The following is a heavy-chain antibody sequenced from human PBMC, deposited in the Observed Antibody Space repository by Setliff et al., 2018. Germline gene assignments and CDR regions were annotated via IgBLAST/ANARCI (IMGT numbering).Heavy chain of an antibody. CDR1: GGSFSGYY. Sequence: SETLSLTCAVYGGSFSGYYWSWIRQPPGKGPEWIGEIDQSGITNYNPSLKSRVTISIDTSKNQFSLRLSSVTATDTAVYYCARGRRITMIVVPPGVFDIWGQGTMVTVSS. J-gene: IGHJ3*02. D-gene: IGHD3-22*01. CDR2: IDQSGIT. CDR3: ARGRRITMIVVPPGVFDI. V-gene: IGHV4-34*01.